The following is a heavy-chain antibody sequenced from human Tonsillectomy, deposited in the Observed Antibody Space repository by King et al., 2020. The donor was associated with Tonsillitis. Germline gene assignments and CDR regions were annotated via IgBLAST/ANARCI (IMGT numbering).Heavy chain of an antibody. CDR2: ISGGGGDT. J-gene: IGHJ3*02. CDR1: GFTFSSYA. V-gene: IGHV3-23*04. CDR3: AKATALYAFDM. Sequence: VQLVESGGGLVQPGGSLRLSCAASGFTFSSYAMSWVRQAPGKGLEWVSGISGGGGDTNYADSVKGRFTISSDNSKNTLYLQMNRLRVEDTAVYYCAKATALYAFDMWGQGTMVTVSS.